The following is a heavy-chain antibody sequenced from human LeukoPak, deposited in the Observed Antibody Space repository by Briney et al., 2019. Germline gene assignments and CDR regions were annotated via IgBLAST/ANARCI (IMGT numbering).Heavy chain of an antibody. CDR2: IYHSGST. V-gene: IGHV4-30-2*01. J-gene: IGHJ4*02. D-gene: IGHD3-22*01. CDR1: GGSISSGGYY. Sequence: SETLSLTCTVSGGSISSGGYYWSWIRQPPGKGLEWIGYIYHSGSTYYNPSLKSRVTISVDRTKNQFSLKLSSVTAADTAVYYCARDWYDSSGLYHLFDYWGQGTLVTVSS. CDR3: ARDWYDSSGLYHLFDY.